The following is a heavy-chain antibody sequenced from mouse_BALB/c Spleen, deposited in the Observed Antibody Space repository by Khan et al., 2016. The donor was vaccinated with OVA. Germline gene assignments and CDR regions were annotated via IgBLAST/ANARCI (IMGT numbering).Heavy chain of an antibody. V-gene: IGHV2-6-1*01. CDR3: ARQPYYHYNIMDY. J-gene: IGHJ4*01. Sequence: QVQLKESGPGLAAPSQSLSITCTISGFSLTNYGVHWVRQPPGKGLEWLVVLWRDGSTNYNSVLKSRLTVTKDNSQSQVFLRMNSRQTYDAAIYFCARQPYYHYNIMDYWGQGTSVTVSS. D-gene: IGHD2-10*01. CDR1: GFSLTNYG. CDR2: LWRDGST.